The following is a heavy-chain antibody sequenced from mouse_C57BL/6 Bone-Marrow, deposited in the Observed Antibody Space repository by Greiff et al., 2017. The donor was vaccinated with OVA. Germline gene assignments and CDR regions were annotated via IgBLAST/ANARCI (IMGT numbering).Heavy chain of an antibody. CDR3: ARVGYQYYYAMDY. CDR1: GYTFTSYW. CDR2: INPSSGYT. J-gene: IGHJ4*01. V-gene: IGHV1-7*01. Sequence: QVQLQQSGAELAKPGASVKLSCKASGYTFTSYWMHWVKQRPGQGLEWIGYINPSSGYTKYNQKFKDKATLTADKSSSTAYMQLSSLTYEDSAVDYCARVGYQYYYAMDYWGQGTSVTVSS. D-gene: IGHD2-14*01.